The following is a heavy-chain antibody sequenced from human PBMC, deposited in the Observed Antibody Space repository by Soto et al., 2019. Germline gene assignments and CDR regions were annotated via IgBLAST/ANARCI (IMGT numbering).Heavy chain of an antibody. V-gene: IGHV4-59*01. CDR3: ARWDYDSSGYHPIGIHY. J-gene: IGHJ4*02. D-gene: IGHD3-22*01. CDR2: IYYSGST. Sequence: SETLSLTCTVSGGSISSYYWSWIRQPPGKGLKWIGYIYYSGSTNYDPSLKSRVTISVDASKNQFSLKLSSVTATDTAVYYCARWDYDSSGYHPIGIHYWGQGTLVTVSS. CDR1: GGSISSYY.